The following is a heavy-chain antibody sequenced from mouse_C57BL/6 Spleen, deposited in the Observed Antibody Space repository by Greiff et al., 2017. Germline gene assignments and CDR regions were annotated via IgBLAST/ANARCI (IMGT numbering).Heavy chain of an antibody. V-gene: IGHV1-26*01. CDR1: GYTFTDYY. Sequence: VQLQQSGPELVKPGASVKISCKASGYTFTDYYMNWVKQSHGKSLEWIGDINPNNGGTSYNQKFKGKATLTVDKSSSTAYMELRSLTSEDSAVYYCARWAYYYGSSLDYWGQGTTLTVSS. D-gene: IGHD1-1*01. CDR3: ARWAYYYGSSLDY. CDR2: INPNNGGT. J-gene: IGHJ2*01.